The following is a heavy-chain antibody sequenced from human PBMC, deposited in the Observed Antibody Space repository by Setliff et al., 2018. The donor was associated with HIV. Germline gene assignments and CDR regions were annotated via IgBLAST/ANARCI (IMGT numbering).Heavy chain of an antibody. J-gene: IGHJ5*02. D-gene: IGHD3-10*01. Sequence: SETLSLTCTVSGGSISSGSYYWSWIRQHPGKGLEWIGYINYSGSTYYNPSLKSRFTISVYTSKNQFSLKLTSVTAADTAVYYCSRGNRRVGGFGWFDPWGQGTLVTVSS. CDR1: GGSISSGSYY. CDR2: INYSGST. CDR3: SRGNRRVGGFGWFDP. V-gene: IGHV4-31*03.